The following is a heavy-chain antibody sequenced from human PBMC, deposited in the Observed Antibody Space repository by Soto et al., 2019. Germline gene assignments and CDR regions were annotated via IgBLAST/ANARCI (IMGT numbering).Heavy chain of an antibody. CDR3: TTDLKQLATFLDY. CDR1: GFTFSNAW. Sequence: GGSLSLSCAASGFTFSNAWMSWVRQAPGKGLEWVGRIKSKTDGGTTDYAAPVKGRFTISRDDSKNTLYLQMNSLKTEDTAVYYCTTDLKQLATFLDYWGQGTLVTVSS. V-gene: IGHV3-15*01. J-gene: IGHJ4*02. CDR2: IKSKTDGGTT. D-gene: IGHD6-6*01.